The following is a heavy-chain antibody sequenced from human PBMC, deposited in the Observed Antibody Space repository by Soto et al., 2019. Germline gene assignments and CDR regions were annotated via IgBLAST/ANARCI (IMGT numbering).Heavy chain of an antibody. CDR1: GFSLSTSGVG. CDR2: IYWDDDE. J-gene: IGHJ4*02. CDR3: ARSVEALPVRGALDY. Sequence: QITLKESGPTLVKPTQTLTLTCTFSGFSLSTSGVGVGWIRQPPGKALEWLALIYWDDDERYSPSLQSRLTITKDTSINRVVLTMTNMDPVATATYYSARSVEALPVRGALDYWGQGTLVTVSS. V-gene: IGHV2-5*02. D-gene: IGHD6-6*01.